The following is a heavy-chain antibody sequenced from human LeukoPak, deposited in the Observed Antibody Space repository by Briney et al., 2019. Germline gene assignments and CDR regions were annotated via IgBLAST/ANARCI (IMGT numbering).Heavy chain of an antibody. V-gene: IGHV3-23*01. CDR1: GFTFSSYA. J-gene: IGHJ4*02. CDR2: ISGSGGCT. CDR3: ANTHSGWGHFDY. D-gene: IGHD6-19*01. Sequence: GGSLRLSCAASGFTFSSYAMSWVRQAPGKGLEWVSAISGSGGCTYYADSVKGRFTISRDNSKNTLSLQMNSLRAEDTAIYYCANTHSGWGHFDYWGQGTLVTVSS.